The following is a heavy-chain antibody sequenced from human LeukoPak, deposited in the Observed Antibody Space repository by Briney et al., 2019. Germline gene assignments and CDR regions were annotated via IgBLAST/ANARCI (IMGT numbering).Heavy chain of an antibody. CDR2: IYYSGST. D-gene: IGHD1-7*01. V-gene: IGHV4-39*06. CDR3: ARDRNWNFRGYYFDY. J-gene: IGHJ4*02. CDR1: GGSISSSSYY. Sequence: TSETLSLTCAVSGGSISSSSYYWGWIRQPPGKGLEGIGSIYYSGSTYYNPALKRRVTISVDTSKHQFPLKLSSVTAADTAVYYCARDRNWNFRGYYFDYWGQGTLVTVSS.